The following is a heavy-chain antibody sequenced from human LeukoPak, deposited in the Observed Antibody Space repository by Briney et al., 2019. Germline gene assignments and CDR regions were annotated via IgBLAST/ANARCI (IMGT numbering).Heavy chain of an antibody. Sequence: GGSLRLSCAASGFTVSSNYMSWVRQAPGKGLEWVSVIYSGDSTYYADSVKGRFTISRDNSKNTLYLQMNSLRAEDTAVYYCALSGWYRDFDYWGQGTLVTVSS. V-gene: IGHV3-66*01. CDR2: IYSGDST. CDR3: ALSGWYRDFDY. J-gene: IGHJ4*02. D-gene: IGHD6-19*01. CDR1: GFTVSSNY.